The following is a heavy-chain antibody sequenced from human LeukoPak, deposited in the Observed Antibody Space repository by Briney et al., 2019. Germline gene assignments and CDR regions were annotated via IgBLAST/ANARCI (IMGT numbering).Heavy chain of an antibody. D-gene: IGHD6-19*01. CDR1: GFPVSDNY. J-gene: IGHJ4*02. CDR2: ISGSGGST. V-gene: IGHV3-23*01. CDR3: AKVGGCDSSGWSGR. Sequence: GGSLRLSCAASGFPVSDNYMNWVRQAPGKGLEWVSAISGSGGSTYYADSVKGRFTISRDNSKNTLYLQMNSLRAEDTAVYYCAKVGGCDSSGWSGRWGQGTLVTVSS.